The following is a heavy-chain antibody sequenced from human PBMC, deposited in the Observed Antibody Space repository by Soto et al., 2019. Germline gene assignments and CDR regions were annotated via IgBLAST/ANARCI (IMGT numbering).Heavy chain of an antibody. Sequence: PSDTLSLTCTVSGGSISSGGYYWSWIRQHPGKGLEWIGYIYYSGSTYYNPSLKSRVTISVDTSKNQFSLKLSSVTAADTAVYYCASNRGDIVVDPFDPWGQGTLVTVSS. V-gene: IGHV4-31*03. D-gene: IGHD2-2*01. J-gene: IGHJ5*02. CDR2: IYYSGST. CDR1: GGSISSGGYY. CDR3: ASNRGDIVVDPFDP.